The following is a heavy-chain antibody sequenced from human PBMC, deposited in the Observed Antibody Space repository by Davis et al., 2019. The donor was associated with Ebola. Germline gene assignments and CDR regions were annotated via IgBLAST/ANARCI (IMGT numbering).Heavy chain of an antibody. CDR3: ARDTAMAASYDY. CDR2: MNPNSGNT. V-gene: IGHV1-8*01. J-gene: IGHJ4*02. CDR1: GYTFTSYD. Sequence: ASVKVSCKASGYTFTSYDINWVRQATGQGLEWMGWMNPNSGNTGYAQKFQGRVTMTRNTSISTAYMELSSLRSEDTAVYYCARDTAMAASYDYWGQGTLVTVSS. D-gene: IGHD5-18*01.